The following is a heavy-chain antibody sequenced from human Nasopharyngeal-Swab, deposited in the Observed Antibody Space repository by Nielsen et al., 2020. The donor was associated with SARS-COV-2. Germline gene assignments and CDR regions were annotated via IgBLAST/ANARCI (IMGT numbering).Heavy chain of an antibody. CDR2: IYYSGST. D-gene: IGHD1-26*01. J-gene: IGHJ4*02. CDR3: ARRETIVGSFDY. CDR1: GGSISSYY. Sequence: SETLSLTCTVSGGSISSYYWTWIRQSPGKGLEWIGYIYYSGSTDYNTSLKGRVTISVDTSKNQFSLKLNSVTAADTAVYYCARRETIVGSFDYWGQGTLVTVSS. V-gene: IGHV4-59*08.